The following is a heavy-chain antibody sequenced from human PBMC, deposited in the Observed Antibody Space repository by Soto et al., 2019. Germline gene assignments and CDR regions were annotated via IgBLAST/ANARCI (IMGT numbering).Heavy chain of an antibody. J-gene: IGHJ4*02. V-gene: IGHV3-53*01. CDR3: HGYGY. Sequence: EVQVVESGGGLIQPEGSLRLSCAVSGFTVTINYMSWVRQAPGKGLEWVSVIYSGGSTYYADSVKGRFTISRDTSKNTLYLQMNSLRGEDTAVYYCHGYGYWGQGTLVTVSS. D-gene: IGHD5-12*01. CDR2: IYSGGST. CDR1: GFTVTINY.